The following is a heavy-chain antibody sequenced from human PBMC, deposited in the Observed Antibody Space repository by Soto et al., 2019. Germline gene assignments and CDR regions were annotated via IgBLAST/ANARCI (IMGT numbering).Heavy chain of an antibody. D-gene: IGHD1-26*01. Sequence: SETLSLTCAVSGYSISSSNWWGWIRQPPGKGLEWIGYIYYSGSTYYNPSLKSRVTMSVDTSKNQFSLKLSSVTAVDTAVYYCARTYASRGGSYYYFDYWGQGTLVTVSS. J-gene: IGHJ4*02. CDR1: GYSISSSNW. CDR3: ARTYASRGGSYYYFDY. CDR2: IYYSGST. V-gene: IGHV4-28*01.